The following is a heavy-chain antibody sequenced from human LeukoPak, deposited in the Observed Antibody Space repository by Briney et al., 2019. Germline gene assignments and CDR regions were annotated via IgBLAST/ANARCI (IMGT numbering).Heavy chain of an antibody. J-gene: IGHJ4*02. V-gene: IGHV3-74*01. CDR2: TNRDRSST. CDR3: ARDSVEWYIFDY. Sequence: GGSLRLSCAASGFTFSSYWMHWVRQAPGKGPVWVARTNRDRSSTAYADSVKGRFTISKDNAKNTLYLLMNSLRAEDTAVYYCARDSVEWYIFDYWGQGTLVTVSS. D-gene: IGHD3-3*01. CDR1: GFTFSSYW.